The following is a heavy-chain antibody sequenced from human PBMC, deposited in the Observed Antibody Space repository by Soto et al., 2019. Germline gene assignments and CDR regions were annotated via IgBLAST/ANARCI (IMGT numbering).Heavy chain of an antibody. Sequence: SETLSLTCAVSGGSISSYYWSWIRQPPGKGLEWIGYIYYSGSTNYNPSLKSRVTISVDTSKNQFSLKLSSVTAADTAVYYCARRGPGGTLDYWGQGTLVTVSS. D-gene: IGHD1-1*01. CDR1: GGSISSYY. CDR3: ARRGPGGTLDY. J-gene: IGHJ4*02. CDR2: IYYSGST. V-gene: IGHV4-59*01.